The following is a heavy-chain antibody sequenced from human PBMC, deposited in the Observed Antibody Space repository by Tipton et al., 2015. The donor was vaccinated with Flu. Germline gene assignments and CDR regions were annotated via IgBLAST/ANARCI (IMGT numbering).Heavy chain of an antibody. J-gene: IGHJ6*02. Sequence: LVKPSQTLTLTCTFSGFSLSTSGMCVSWIRQPPGKALEWLALIDWDDDKYYSTSLKTRLTISKDTSKNQVVLTMTNMDPVDTATYYCARTTTPYYYYGMDVWGQGTTVTVSS. V-gene: IGHV2-70*01. CDR2: IDWDDDK. CDR3: ARTTTPYYYYGMDV. CDR1: GFSLSTSGMC. D-gene: IGHD4-17*01.